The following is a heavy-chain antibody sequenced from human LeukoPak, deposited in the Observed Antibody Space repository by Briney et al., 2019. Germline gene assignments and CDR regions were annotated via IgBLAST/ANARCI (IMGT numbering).Heavy chain of an antibody. J-gene: IGHJ4*02. V-gene: IGHV1-69*04. CDR3: ASKSSGWYYNY. D-gene: IGHD6-19*01. CDR2: IIPILGIA. Sequence: SVKVSCKASGGTFSSYAISWVRQAPGQGLEWMGRIIPILGIANYAQKFQGRVTITADKSTSTAYMELSSLRSEDTAVYYCASKSSGWYYNYWGQGTLVTVSS. CDR1: GGTFSSYA.